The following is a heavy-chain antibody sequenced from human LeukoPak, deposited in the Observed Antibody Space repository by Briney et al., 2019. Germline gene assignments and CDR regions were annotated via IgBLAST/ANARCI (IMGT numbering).Heavy chain of an antibody. CDR2: IYYSGST. D-gene: IGHD3-3*01. CDR1: GGSVSSGSYY. CDR3: ARGRPYTIFGGRGGTIDY. Sequence: PSETLSLTCTVSGGSVSSGSYYWSWIRQPPGKGLEWIGNIYYSGSTNYNPSLKSRVTISVDTSKNQFSLKLSSVTAADTAVYYCARGRPYTIFGGRGGTIDYWGQGTLVTVSS. J-gene: IGHJ4*02. V-gene: IGHV4-61*01.